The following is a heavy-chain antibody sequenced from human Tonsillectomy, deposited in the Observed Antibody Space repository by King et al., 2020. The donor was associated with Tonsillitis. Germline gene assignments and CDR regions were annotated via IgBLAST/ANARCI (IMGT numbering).Heavy chain of an antibody. D-gene: IGHD6-19*01. CDR2: ISFDGSNK. J-gene: IGHJ4*02. CDR1: GFSFSSNG. CDR3: ARERLYSSGWGIDY. Sequence: VQLVESGGGVVQPGRSLSLSCAASGFSFSSNGMHWVRQAPGKGLEWVAVISFDGSNKNYADSVKGRFTISRANSNNTLFLHMNSLRAEDTAVYYCARERLYSSGWGIDYWGQGALLSVSS. V-gene: IGHV3-33*05.